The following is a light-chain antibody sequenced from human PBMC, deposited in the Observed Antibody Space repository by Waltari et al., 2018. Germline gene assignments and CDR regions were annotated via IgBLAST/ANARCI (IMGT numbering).Light chain of an antibody. CDR1: SSDVGSYKF. CDR2: EGT. J-gene: IGLJ3*02. CDR3: CSYAGRSTWV. V-gene: IGLV2-23*01. Sequence: QSALTQPASVSGSPGQSITISCTGTSSDVGSYKFVSWYEQHPGKAPKLTIYEGTKPPSGFSHRFSGSTSGDTASLTISGLQAEDEADYYCCSYAGRSTWVFGGGTKLTVL.